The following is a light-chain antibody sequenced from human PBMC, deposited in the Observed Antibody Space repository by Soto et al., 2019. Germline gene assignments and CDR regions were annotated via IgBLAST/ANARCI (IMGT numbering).Light chain of an antibody. J-gene: IGLJ2*01. V-gene: IGLV2-14*01. CDR2: DVS. CDR3: SSYTSSSVV. Sequence: QSALTQPASVSGSPGQSITISCTGTSSDVGGYNYVSWYQQHPGKAPKLMIYDVSNRPSGVSSRFSGSKSGNTASLTISWLQAEDEADYYCSSYTSSSVVFGGGTQLSGL. CDR1: SSDVGGYNY.